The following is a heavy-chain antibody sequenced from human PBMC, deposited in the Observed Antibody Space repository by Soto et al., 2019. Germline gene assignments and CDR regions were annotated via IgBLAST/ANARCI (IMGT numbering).Heavy chain of an antibody. CDR1: GFTFSSYW. CDR3: ARDWGSVGATHWYFDL. D-gene: IGHD1-26*01. V-gene: IGHV3-7*01. CDR2: IKQDGSEK. Sequence: GESLKISCAASGFTFSSYWMSWVRQAPGKGLEWVANIKQDGSEKYYVDSVKGRFTISRDKAKNSLYLQMNSLRAEDTAVYYCARDWGSVGATHWYFDLWGRGTLVTVSS. J-gene: IGHJ2*01.